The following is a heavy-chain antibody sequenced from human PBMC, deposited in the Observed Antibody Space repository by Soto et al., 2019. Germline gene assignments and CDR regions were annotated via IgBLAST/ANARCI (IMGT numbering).Heavy chain of an antibody. CDR3: ARGRSNDFWSGYYIPYYFDY. V-gene: IGHV4-34*01. J-gene: IGHJ4*02. CDR2: INHSGST. D-gene: IGHD3-3*01. CDR1: GGSFSGYY. Sequence: SETLSLTCAVYGGSFSGYYWSWIRQPPGKGLEWIGEINHSGSTNYNPSLKSRVTISVDTPKNQFSLELSSVTAADTAVYYCARGRSNDFWSGYYIPYYFDYWGQGTLVTVSS.